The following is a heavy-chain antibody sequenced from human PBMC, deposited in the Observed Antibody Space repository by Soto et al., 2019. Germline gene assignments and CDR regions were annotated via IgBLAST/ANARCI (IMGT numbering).Heavy chain of an antibody. CDR1: GGSFSSYA. CDR3: ARGSPLRYFDSLLDY. CDR2: IIPIFGTA. D-gene: IGHD3-9*01. V-gene: IGHV1-69*13. Sequence: GASVKVCCEACGGSFSSYAISWVRQAPGQGLEWMGGIIPIFGTANYAQKFQGRVTITADESTSTAYMELSSLRSEDTAVYYCARGSPLRYFDSLLDYWGQGTLVTVSS. J-gene: IGHJ4*02.